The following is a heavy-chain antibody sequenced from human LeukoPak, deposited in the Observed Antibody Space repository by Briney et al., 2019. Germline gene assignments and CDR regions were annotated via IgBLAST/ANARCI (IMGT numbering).Heavy chain of an antibody. CDR2: IKQDGSEK. CDR3: AKDGRDDSGSYPLDY. J-gene: IGHJ4*02. D-gene: IGHD3-10*01. V-gene: IGHV3-7*03. CDR1: GFTFSSYW. Sequence: HPGGSLRLSCAASGFTFSSYWMSWVRQAPGKGLEWVANIKQDGSEKYYVDSVKGRFTISRDNAKNSLYLQMNSLRAEGTALYYCAKDGRDDSGSYPLDYWGQGTLVTVSS.